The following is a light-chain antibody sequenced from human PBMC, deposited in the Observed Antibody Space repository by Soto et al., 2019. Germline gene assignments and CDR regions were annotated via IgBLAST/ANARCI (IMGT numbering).Light chain of an antibody. CDR3: TSYAGSDLWV. J-gene: IGLJ3*02. CDR2: EVS. Sequence: QSVLTQPPSAPGSPGQSVTISCTGTSSDVGAYNYVSWYQQHPGKAPKLMIYEVSKRPSGVPDRFSGSKSGNTASLTVSGLQTEDEADYYCTSYAGSDLWVFGGGTKLTVL. V-gene: IGLV2-8*01. CDR1: SSDVGAYNY.